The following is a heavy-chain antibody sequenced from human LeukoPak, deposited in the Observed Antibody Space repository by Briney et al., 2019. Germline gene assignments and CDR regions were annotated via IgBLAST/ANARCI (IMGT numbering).Heavy chain of an antibody. CDR3: ARDLRGFPYYYYYMDV. J-gene: IGHJ6*03. Sequence: GGSLSLSCAASGFTFSSYEMNWVRQAPGKGLEWVSYISSSDNTIYYADSVKGRFTISRDNAKTSLYLQMSSLRAEDTAIYYCARDLRGFPYYYYYMDVWGKGTTVTVSS. CDR2: ISSSDNTI. CDR1: GFTFSSYE. V-gene: IGHV3-48*03.